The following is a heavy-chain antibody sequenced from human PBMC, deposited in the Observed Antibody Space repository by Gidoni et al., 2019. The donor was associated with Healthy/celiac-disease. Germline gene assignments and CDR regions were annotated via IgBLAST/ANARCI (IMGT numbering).Heavy chain of an antibody. D-gene: IGHD5-12*01. V-gene: IGHV3-48*01. CDR1: GITFSSYS. CDR3: ARGRDGYRLDAFDI. Sequence: EVQLVESGGGLVQHGGSMRLSCAASGITFSSYSMNWIRQAPGKGLEWVSYISSSSSTIYYADSVKGRFTISRDNAKNSLYLQMNSLRAEGTAVYYCARGRDGYRLDAFDIWGQGTMVTVSS. J-gene: IGHJ3*02. CDR2: ISSSSSTI.